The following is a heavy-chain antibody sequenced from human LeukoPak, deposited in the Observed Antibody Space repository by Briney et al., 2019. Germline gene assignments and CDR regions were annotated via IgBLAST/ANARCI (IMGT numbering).Heavy chain of an antibody. CDR2: ISSSGSTI. CDR3: ASKLRFGDQSDY. Sequence: GGSLRLSCAASGFTFSDYYMSWIRQAPGKGLEWVSYISSSGSTIYYADSVKGRFTISRDNAKNSLYLQMNSLRAEDTAVYYCASKLRFGDQSDYWDQGTLVTVSS. D-gene: IGHD3-10*01. V-gene: IGHV3-11*01. J-gene: IGHJ4*02. CDR1: GFTFSDYY.